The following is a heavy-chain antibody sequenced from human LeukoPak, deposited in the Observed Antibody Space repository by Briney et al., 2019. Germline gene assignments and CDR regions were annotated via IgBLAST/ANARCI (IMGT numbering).Heavy chain of an antibody. V-gene: IGHV4-39*07. J-gene: IGHJ4*02. CDR2: INHSGST. D-gene: IGHD6-13*01. Sequence: SETLSLTCTVSGGSISNSNYYWSWIRQPPGKGLEWIGEINHSGSTNYNPSLKSRVTISVDTSKNQFSLKLSSVTAADTAVYYCASVTGYSSSWNYWGQGTLVTVSS. CDR3: ASVTGYSSSWNY. CDR1: GGSISNSNYY.